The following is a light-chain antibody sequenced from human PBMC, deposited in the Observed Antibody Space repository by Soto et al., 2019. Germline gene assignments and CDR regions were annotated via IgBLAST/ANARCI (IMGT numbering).Light chain of an antibody. CDR2: GAS. J-gene: IGKJ2*01. CDR3: QQYGSSPLMYT. Sequence: EIVLTQSPGPLSLSPGERATLSCRASQSVSSNYLAWYQQKPGQAPRLLIYGASSRATGIPDRFSGSGSGTDFTLTISRLEPEDFAMYYCQQYGSSPLMYTFGQGTKLEIK. CDR1: QSVSSNY. V-gene: IGKV3-20*01.